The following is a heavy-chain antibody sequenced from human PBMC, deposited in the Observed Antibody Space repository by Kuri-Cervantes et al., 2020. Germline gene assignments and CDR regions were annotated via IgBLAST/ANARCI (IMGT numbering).Heavy chain of an antibody. CDR2: IKEDGGEK. J-gene: IGHJ3*02. V-gene: IGHV3-7*01. Sequence: LSLTCAVYGGSFSGYYWSWVRQAPGRGLEWVANIKEDGGEKNYVDSVKGRFTIPRDNAKNSVYLQMTTLRADDTAVYYCAREALTKHDAFDIWGQGTMVTVSS. CDR3: AREALTKHDAFDI. D-gene: IGHD4-11*01. CDR1: GGSFSGYY.